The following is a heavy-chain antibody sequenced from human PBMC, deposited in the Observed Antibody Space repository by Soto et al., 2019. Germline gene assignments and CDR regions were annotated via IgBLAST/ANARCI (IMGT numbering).Heavy chain of an antibody. CDR3: SKTLTYCTNGVCPFDF. CDR1: GYSLMRHW. CDR2: IYPGDSDS. J-gene: IGHJ4*02. Sequence: GESLKISCKGSGYSLMRHWIGWVRQMPGKGLEWMGIIYPGDSDSRYSPSFQGQVTISADKSINTAYLQWSRLKASDTAMFYCSKTLTYCTNGVCPFDFWGRETVVTASS. D-gene: IGHD2-8*01. V-gene: IGHV5-51*01.